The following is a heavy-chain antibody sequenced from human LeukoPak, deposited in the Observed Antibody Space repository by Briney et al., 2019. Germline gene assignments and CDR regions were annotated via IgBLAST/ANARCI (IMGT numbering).Heavy chain of an antibody. V-gene: IGHV4-39*07. J-gene: IGHJ5*02. CDR1: GGSISSSSYY. Sequence: SETLSLTCTVSGGSISSSSYYWGWIRQPPGKGLEWIGSIFYSGSTYYNPSLKSRVTISVDTSKNQFSLKLSSVTAADTAVYYCARDGYYGSGIVLNWFDPWGQGTLVTVSS. CDR3: ARDGYYGSGIVLNWFDP. D-gene: IGHD3-10*01. CDR2: IFYSGST.